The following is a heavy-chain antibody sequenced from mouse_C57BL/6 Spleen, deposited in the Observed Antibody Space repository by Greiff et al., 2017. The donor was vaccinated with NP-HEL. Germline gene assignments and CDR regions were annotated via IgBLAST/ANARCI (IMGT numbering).Heavy chain of an antibody. CDR3: ARGDDGRGFDY. Sequence: QVQLKESGPELVKPGASVKISCKASGYAFSSSWMNWVKQRPGKGLEWIGRIYPGDGDTNYNGKFKGKATLTADKSSSTAYMQLSSLTSEDSAVYFCARGDDGRGFDYWGQGTTLTVSS. CDR1: GYAFSSSW. D-gene: IGHD2-3*01. J-gene: IGHJ2*01. V-gene: IGHV1-82*01. CDR2: IYPGDGDT.